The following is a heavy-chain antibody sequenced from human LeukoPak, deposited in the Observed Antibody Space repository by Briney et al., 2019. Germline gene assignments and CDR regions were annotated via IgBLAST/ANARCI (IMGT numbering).Heavy chain of an antibody. V-gene: IGHV3-30-3*01. CDR2: ISYDGSNK. J-gene: IGHJ4*02. CDR1: GFTFSSYA. CDR3: AREPTYCGGDCQTGYFDY. Sequence: HTGGSLRLSCAASGFTFSSYAMRWVRQAPGKGLEWVAVISYDGSNKYYADSVKGRFTISRDNSKNTLCLQMNSLRAEDTAVYYCAREPTYCGGDCQTGYFDYWGQGTLVTVSS. D-gene: IGHD2-21*02.